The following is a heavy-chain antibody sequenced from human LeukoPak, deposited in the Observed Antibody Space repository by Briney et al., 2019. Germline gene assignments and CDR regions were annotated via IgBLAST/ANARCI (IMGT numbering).Heavy chain of an antibody. Sequence: GGSLRLSCAASGFTFSSYGMSWVRQAQGKGLEWVSAISGSGGSTYYADSVKGRFTISRDNSKNTLYLQMNSLRAEDTAVYYCAKDLLYSGYDSWGQGTLVTVSS. V-gene: IGHV3-23*01. CDR3: AKDLLYSGYDS. J-gene: IGHJ5*02. CDR2: ISGSGGST. D-gene: IGHD5-12*01. CDR1: GFTFSSYG.